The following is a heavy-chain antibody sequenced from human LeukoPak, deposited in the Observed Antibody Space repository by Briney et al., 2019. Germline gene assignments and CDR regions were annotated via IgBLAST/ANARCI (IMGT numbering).Heavy chain of an antibody. D-gene: IGHD3-10*01. Sequence: GGSLRLSCAASGFIFSSHGMNWVRQAPGKGLEWVSGVSPSGDITYYADSVKGRFTMSRDNAKNSLSLQMNSLRAEDTAVYYCARENRGIITRPIDNWGQGTLVTVSS. CDR1: GFIFSSHG. J-gene: IGHJ4*02. CDR2: VSPSGDIT. V-gene: IGHV3-48*04. CDR3: ARENRGIITRPIDN.